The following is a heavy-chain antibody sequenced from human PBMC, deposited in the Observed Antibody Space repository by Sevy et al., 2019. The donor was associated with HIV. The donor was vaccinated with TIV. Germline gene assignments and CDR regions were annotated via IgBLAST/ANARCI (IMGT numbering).Heavy chain of an antibody. J-gene: IGHJ5*02. CDR1: GYTFTSYD. CDR3: ARHRDYYDSSGYGTFDP. Sequence: ASVKVSCKASGYTFTSYDINWVRQASGQGLEWMGWMNPNTGNTGYAQKFQGRVTMTRNTSIRTAYMELSSLRSEDTAVYYCARHRDYYDSSGYGTFDPWGQGTLVTVSS. V-gene: IGHV1-8*01. D-gene: IGHD3-22*01. CDR2: MNPNTGNT.